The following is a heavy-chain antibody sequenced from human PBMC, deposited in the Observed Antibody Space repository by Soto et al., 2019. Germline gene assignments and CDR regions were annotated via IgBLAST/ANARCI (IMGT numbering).Heavy chain of an antibody. J-gene: IGHJ4*02. CDR3: ARDSGGPVTTPYYFDY. CDR1: GFTFSTYE. CDR2: ISTTGSTI. D-gene: IGHD4-17*01. Sequence: GGSLRLSCVVSGFTFSTYEMNWVRQAPGKGLEWISYISTTGSTIYSADSVKGRFTISRDNANNSLYLQMNSLRAEDTAAYYCARDSGGPVTTPYYFDYWGQGTLVTVSS. V-gene: IGHV3-48*03.